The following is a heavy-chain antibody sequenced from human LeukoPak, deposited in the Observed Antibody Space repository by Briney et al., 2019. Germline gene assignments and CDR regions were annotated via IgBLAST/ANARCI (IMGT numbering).Heavy chain of an antibody. J-gene: IGHJ6*03. CDR2: IYYTGST. CDR1: GGSISSSSYY. CDR3: ARVVYSGYDFRGAMDA. D-gene: IGHD5-12*01. V-gene: IGHV4-61*01. Sequence: SETLSLTCTVPGGSISSSSYYWSWIRQPPGKGLEWIGYIYYTGSTNHNPSLKSRVTISVDTSKNQFSLKLSSVTAADTAVYYCARVVYSGYDFRGAMDAWGKGTTVTISS.